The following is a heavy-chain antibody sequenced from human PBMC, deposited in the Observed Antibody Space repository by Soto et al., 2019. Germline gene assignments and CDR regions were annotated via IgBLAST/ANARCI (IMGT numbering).Heavy chain of an antibody. CDR3: AHSDPPPPPYDFWSGYHRDYYYHYGMDV. Sequence: ASVKPSRKASGGTFSCYAISCVRQAPGQGLEWMGGIIPIFGTANYAQKFQGRVTITADESTSTAYMELSSLRSEDTAVYYCAHSDPPPPPYDFWSGYHRDYYYHYGMDVWGQRTTVTVSS. J-gene: IGHJ6*02. V-gene: IGHV1-69*13. D-gene: IGHD3-3*01. CDR1: GGTFSCYA. CDR2: IIPIFGTA.